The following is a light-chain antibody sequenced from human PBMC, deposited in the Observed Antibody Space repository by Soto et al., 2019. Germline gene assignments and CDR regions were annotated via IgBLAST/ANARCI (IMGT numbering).Light chain of an antibody. V-gene: IGKV3-11*01. CDR2: DAS. Sequence: EIVLTQSPATLSLSPGESATLSCRASESVTTYLAWYQQKPGQAPRLLIYDASNRATGIPARFSGSGSGTDFTLTSSSLEPEDFAVYYWQQTSKWTFGQGTKVEI. CDR1: ESVTTY. J-gene: IGKJ1*01. CDR3: QQTSKWT.